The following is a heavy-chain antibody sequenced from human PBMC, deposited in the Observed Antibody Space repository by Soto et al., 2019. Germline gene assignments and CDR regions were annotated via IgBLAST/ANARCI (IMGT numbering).Heavy chain of an antibody. J-gene: IGHJ4*02. V-gene: IGHV1-69*18. CDR1: GVTFSSYA. CDR3: AKEASWDGGGGES. D-gene: IGHD3-16*01. CDR2: IIPVFRTS. Sequence: QVQLVQSGAELKKPGSSVKVSCSASGVTFSSYAFTCVRQAPGHGLEWMGNIIPVFRTSNYAQGSQGRLTISADESTTTSYMELSSLRSEDTAVYFFAKEASWDGGGGESWGQGTLVIVSS.